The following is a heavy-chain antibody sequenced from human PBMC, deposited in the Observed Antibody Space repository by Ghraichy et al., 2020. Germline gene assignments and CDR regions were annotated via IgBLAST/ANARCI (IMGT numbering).Heavy chain of an antibody. D-gene: IGHD3-10*01. CDR1: GFIFRSYA. V-gene: IGHV3-23*01. Sequence: GESLNISCAASGFIFRSYAMSWVRQAPGKGLEWISTISGSDGKSYYADSVKGRFTISRDNSKNTLFLQMDSLRVEDTAVYYCAQGGSGTRIARFDYWGQGNLVTVSS. CDR3: AQGGSGTRIARFDY. J-gene: IGHJ4*02. CDR2: ISGSDGKS.